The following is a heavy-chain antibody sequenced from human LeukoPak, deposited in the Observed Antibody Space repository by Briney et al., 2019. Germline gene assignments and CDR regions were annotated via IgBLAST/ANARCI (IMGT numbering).Heavy chain of an antibody. CDR2: IYSGGTT. V-gene: IGHV3-53*01. D-gene: IGHD4-17*01. Sequence: PGGSLRLSCAASGFTVISNYMSWVRQAPGKGLEWVSVIYSGGTTYYADSVKGRFTVSRDNSKNTLYLQMNSLRAEDTAVYYCARVDYGDDQYFQHWGQGTLVTVSS. CDR1: GFTVISNY. J-gene: IGHJ1*01. CDR3: ARVDYGDDQYFQH.